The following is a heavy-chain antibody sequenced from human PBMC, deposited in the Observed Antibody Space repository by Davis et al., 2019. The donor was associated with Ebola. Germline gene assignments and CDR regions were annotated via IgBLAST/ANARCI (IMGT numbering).Heavy chain of an antibody. Sequence: SLKLSCAASGFTFSSYGMHWVRQAPGKGLEWVAVIWYDGSNKYYADSVKGRFTISRDNAKNSLYLQMNSLRAEDTAVYYCARVVEDFWSGYYDYWGQGTLVTVSS. D-gene: IGHD3-3*01. J-gene: IGHJ4*02. CDR1: GFTFSSYG. V-gene: IGHV3-33*01. CDR3: ARVVEDFWSGYYDY. CDR2: IWYDGSNK.